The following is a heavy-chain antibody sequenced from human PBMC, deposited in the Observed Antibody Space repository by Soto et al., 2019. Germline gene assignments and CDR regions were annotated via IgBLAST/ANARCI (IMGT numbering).Heavy chain of an antibody. J-gene: IGHJ4*02. V-gene: IGHV2-5*02. CDR3: AHRGSGSYLSSFDY. Sequence: QITLKESGPMLVKPTQSLTLTCTFSGFSLSTRGVGVGWIRQPPGKALERLALIFWDDDKHYSPSLKSRLTITKDTSKNQVVVTMTSMDPVDTATYYCAHRGSGSYLSSFDYWGQGALVTVSS. CDR1: GFSLSTRGVG. D-gene: IGHD1-26*01. CDR2: IFWDDDK.